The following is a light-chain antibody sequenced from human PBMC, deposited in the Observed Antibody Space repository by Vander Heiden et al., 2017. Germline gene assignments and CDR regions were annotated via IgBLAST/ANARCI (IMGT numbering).Light chain of an antibody. V-gene: IGKV1-39*01. J-gene: IGKJ4*01. CDR1: QSISSY. Sequence: DIQMTQSPSSLSASVGDSVTITCRASQSISSYLNWYQQKPGKAPKLLIYAASSVQSGVPSRLSGSGSGTDFTLTISSLQPEDFATYYWQQSYSTPRLTFGGGTKVEIK. CDR2: AAS. CDR3: QQSYSTPRLT.